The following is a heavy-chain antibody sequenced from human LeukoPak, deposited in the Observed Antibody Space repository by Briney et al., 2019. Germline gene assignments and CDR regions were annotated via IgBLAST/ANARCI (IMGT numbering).Heavy chain of an antibody. CDR1: GFIFGRYN. CDR3: ASRIAAAGLLDY. J-gene: IGHJ4*02. V-gene: IGHV3-49*04. CDR2: IGSKTYGETT. D-gene: IGHD6-13*01. Sequence: GWSLRLSCTTSGFIFGRYNMSWVRQAPGKGLEWISFIGSKTYGETTEYAASVRGRFTLSRDDSKGIAYLQMNSLRTEDTAVYYCASRIAAAGLLDYWGQGTLVTVSS.